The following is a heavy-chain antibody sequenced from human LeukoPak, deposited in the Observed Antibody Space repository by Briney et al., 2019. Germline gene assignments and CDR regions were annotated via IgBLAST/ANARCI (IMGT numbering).Heavy chain of an antibody. CDR3: ARDLSHYKTARWGGLGGY. V-gene: IGHV1-18*01. D-gene: IGHD5-24*01. J-gene: IGHJ4*02. CDR1: GYTFTSYG. Sequence: ASVKVSCKASGYTFTSYGISWVRQAPGQGLEWMGWISAYNGNTNYAQKLQGRVTMTTDTSTSTAYMELRSLRSDDTAVYYCARDLSHYKTARWGGLGGYWGQGTLVTVSS. CDR2: ISAYNGNT.